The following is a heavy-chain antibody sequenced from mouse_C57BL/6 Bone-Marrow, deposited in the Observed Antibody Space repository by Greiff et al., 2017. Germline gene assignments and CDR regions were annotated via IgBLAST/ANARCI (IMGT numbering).Heavy chain of an antibody. D-gene: IGHD2-2*01. Sequence: VHLVESGAELVRPGTSVKVSCKASGYAFTNYLIEWVKQRPGQGLEWIGVINPGSGGTNYNEKFKGKATLTADKSSSTAYMQLSSLTSEDSAVYFCARRGYGYLSWFAYWGQGTLVTVSA. CDR3: ARRGYGYLSWFAY. J-gene: IGHJ3*01. CDR2: INPGSGGT. V-gene: IGHV1-54*01. CDR1: GYAFTNYL.